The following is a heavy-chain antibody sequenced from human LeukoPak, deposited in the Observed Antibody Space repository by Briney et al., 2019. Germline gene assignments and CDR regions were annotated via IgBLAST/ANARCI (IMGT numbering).Heavy chain of an antibody. CDR3: ARDVGTTGWHTFDY. J-gene: IGHJ4*02. Sequence: PSQTLSLTCAISGDSVSSNNGAWNWIRQSPSRGLEWLGRTSYRSKWYNDYAESLISRITISPVTSKNQFSLQLYSVTPEDTAVYYCARDVGTTGWHTFDYWGQGTLVTVSS. CDR2: TSYRSKWYN. V-gene: IGHV6-1*01. CDR1: GDSVSSNNGA. D-gene: IGHD3-9*01.